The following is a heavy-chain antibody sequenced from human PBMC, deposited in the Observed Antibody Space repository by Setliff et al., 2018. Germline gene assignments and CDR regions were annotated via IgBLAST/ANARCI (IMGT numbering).Heavy chain of an antibody. V-gene: IGHV4-39*07. CDR3: AKVSQYSSGWYYYYYYGMDV. Sequence: LTCTVSGGSISSSSYYWGWIRQPPGKGLEWSGSIYYSGSTYYNPSLKSRVTISVDTSKIQFSLKLSSVTAADTAVYYCAKVSQYSSGWYYYYYYGMDVWGQGTTVTVSS. J-gene: IGHJ6*02. D-gene: IGHD6-19*01. CDR2: IYYSGST. CDR1: GGSISSSSYY.